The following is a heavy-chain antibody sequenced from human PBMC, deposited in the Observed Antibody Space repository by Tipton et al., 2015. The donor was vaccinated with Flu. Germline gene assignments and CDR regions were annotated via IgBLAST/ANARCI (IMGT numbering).Heavy chain of an antibody. J-gene: IGHJ4*02. Sequence: SLRLSCAASGFTFSSYAMSWVRQAPGKGLEWVSAISGSGGSTYYADSVKGRFTISRDNSKNTLYLQMNSLRAEDTAVYYCAKGLHPGGYSSGWYGSNYFDYWGQGTLVTVSS. V-gene: IGHV3-23*01. CDR3: AKGLHPGGYSSGWYGSNYFDY. D-gene: IGHD6-19*01. CDR1: GFTFSSYA. CDR2: ISGSGGST.